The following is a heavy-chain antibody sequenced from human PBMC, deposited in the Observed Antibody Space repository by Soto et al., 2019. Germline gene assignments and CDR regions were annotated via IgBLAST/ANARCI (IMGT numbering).Heavy chain of an antibody. CDR1: GYTFTGYA. Sequence: QVKLVQSGAEEKKPGPSVKVSCKASGYTFTGYAMHWVRQAPGQRLEWMGWINAGNGNTKYSQKFQGRVTITRDTSASTAYMELSSLRSEDTAVYYCARAVAVAADFDYWGQGTLVTVSS. J-gene: IGHJ4*02. CDR2: INAGNGNT. CDR3: ARAVAVAADFDY. V-gene: IGHV1-3*05. D-gene: IGHD6-19*01.